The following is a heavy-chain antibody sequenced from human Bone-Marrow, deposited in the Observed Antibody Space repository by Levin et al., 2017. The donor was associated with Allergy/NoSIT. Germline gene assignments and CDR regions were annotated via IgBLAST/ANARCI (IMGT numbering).Heavy chain of an antibody. CDR1: GFTFSSYA. Sequence: GESLKISCAASGFTFSSYAMSWVRQAPGKGLEWVSAISGSGGSTYHADSVKGRFTISRDNSKNTLYLQMNSLRAEDTAVYYCAKDQIVLMVYAIQDYGGHRLADAFDIWGQGTMVTVSS. D-gene: IGHD2-8*01. J-gene: IGHJ3*02. V-gene: IGHV3-23*01. CDR3: AKDQIVLMVYAIQDYGGHRLADAFDI. CDR2: ISGSGGST.